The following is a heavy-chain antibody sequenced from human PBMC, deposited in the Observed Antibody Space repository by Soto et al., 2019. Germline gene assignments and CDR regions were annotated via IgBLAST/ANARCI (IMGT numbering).Heavy chain of an antibody. CDR3: ARDGGRHSGGIAY. Sequence: QVQLVQSGAEVKKPGSSVKVSCWPSGVNFSSYSINWVRHAPGQGLEWMGEIIPIFGTANYAQKFQGRVTITADESTSTVYVDLSSLTSEDSAVYYCARDGGRHSGGIAYWGQGTLVTVSS. D-gene: IGHD1-26*01. CDR1: GVNFSSYS. J-gene: IGHJ4*02. V-gene: IGHV1-69*01. CDR2: IIPIFGTA.